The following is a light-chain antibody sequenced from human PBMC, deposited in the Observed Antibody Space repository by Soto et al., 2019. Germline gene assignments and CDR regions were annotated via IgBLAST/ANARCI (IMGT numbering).Light chain of an antibody. Sequence: DIQMTQSPSSLSASVGDRVTITCRASQSISSYLNWYQQKPGKAPNLLIYAASSLQSGVPSRFSGSGSGTDFTLTISSLQPEDFATYYCQQSYSTPPWTFGQGTKGEIK. CDR2: AAS. V-gene: IGKV1-39*01. CDR3: QQSYSTPPWT. J-gene: IGKJ1*01. CDR1: QSISSY.